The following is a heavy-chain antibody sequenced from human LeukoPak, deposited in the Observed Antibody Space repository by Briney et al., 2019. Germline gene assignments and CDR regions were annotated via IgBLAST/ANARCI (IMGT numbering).Heavy chain of an antibody. J-gene: IGHJ4*02. CDR3: ATVGQQLVLDF. CDR1: GYTFTSYY. D-gene: IGHD6-13*01. Sequence: ASVKVSCKASGYTFTSYYMHWVREAPGQGLEWRGWISAYNGNTNYAQKLQGRVTMTEDTSTDTAYMELSSLRSEATAVYFCATVGQQLVLDFWGKGTVVNV. CDR2: ISAYNGNT. V-gene: IGHV1-18*04.